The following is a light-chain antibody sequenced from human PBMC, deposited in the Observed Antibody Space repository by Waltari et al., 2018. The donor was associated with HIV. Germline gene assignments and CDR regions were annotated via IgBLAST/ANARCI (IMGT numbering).Light chain of an antibody. V-gene: IGLV1-36*01. CDR3: ATWDDGLNALL. Sequence: SVLPQSPSVSAAPGQRLTIPCSGSNPNIGSHAVTWYRQSPGTPPKLLVYHDDLILSGVSDRLSASKSGTSASLAINDLQSEDESLYYCATWDDGLNALLFGGGTKVTVL. J-gene: IGLJ2*01. CDR1: NPNIGSHA. CDR2: HDD.